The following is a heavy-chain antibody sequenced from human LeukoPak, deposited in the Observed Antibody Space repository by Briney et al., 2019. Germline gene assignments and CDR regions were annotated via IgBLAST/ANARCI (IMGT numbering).Heavy chain of an antibody. CDR3: AKDLMQRVATIFSD. CDR1: GFTFSSYG. J-gene: IGHJ4*02. CDR2: ISYDGSNK. V-gene: IGHV3-30*18. D-gene: IGHD5-12*01. Sequence: GGSLRLSCAASGFTFSSYGMRWVRQAPGKGLEWVAVISYDGSNKYYADSVKGRFTISRDNSKNTLYLQMNSLRAEDTAVYYCAKDLMQRVATIFSDWGQGTLVTVSS.